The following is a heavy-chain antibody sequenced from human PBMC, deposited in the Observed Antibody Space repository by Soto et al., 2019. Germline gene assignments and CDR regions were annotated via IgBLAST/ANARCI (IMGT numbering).Heavy chain of an antibody. D-gene: IGHD6-25*01. CDR1: GYIFSNYY. Sequence: QVQLVQSGAEVKKPGASVKVSCKASGYIFSNYYMHWVQQAPRQGLEWVGLINPSGGTTSYAQKSQGRVVLTSETSTSTFCMELSSVRSEDTDVYYCAGGDGRGSSGFYYYYGMDVWGQGTTVTVSS. V-gene: IGHV1-46*01. J-gene: IGHJ6*02. CDR3: AGGDGRGSSGFYYYYGMDV. CDR2: INPSGGTT.